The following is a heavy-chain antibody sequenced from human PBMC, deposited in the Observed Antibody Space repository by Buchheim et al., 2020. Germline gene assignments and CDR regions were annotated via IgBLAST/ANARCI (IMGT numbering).Heavy chain of an antibody. J-gene: IGHJ5*02. CDR1: GESFSAYY. D-gene: IGHD5-12*01. CDR2: INHSGST. Sequence: QVRLQQWGAGLLKPSETLSLTCAVFGESFSAYYWSWIRQPPGKGLEWIGEINHSGSTNYNPSLKSRVTISVNTSKNQFSLKLTSLTAADTAVYYCASIGYSGRAAWGQGTL. V-gene: IGHV4-34*01. CDR3: ASIGYSGRAA.